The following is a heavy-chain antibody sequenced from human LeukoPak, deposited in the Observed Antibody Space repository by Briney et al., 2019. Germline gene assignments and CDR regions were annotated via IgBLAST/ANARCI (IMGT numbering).Heavy chain of an antibody. CDR2: IYHSGST. CDR3: ARDSGTTGEVKFDP. V-gene: IGHV4-38-2*02. CDR1: GYSISSGYY. D-gene: IGHD3-10*01. J-gene: IGHJ5*02. Sequence: SETLSLTCTVSGYSISSGYYWGWIRQPPGKGLEWIGSIYHSGSTYYNPSLKSRVTMSIDTSNNQFSLRLRFVTAADTAVYYCARDSGTTGEVKFDPWGQGTLVTVSS.